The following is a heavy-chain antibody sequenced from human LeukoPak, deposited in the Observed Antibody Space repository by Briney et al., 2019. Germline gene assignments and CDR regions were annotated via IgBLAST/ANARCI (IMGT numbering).Heavy chain of an antibody. J-gene: IGHJ2*01. D-gene: IGHD4/OR15-4a*01. CDR1: GFTFSSYA. CDR2: ISSNGGST. V-gene: IGHV3-64*01. CDR3: ARGRRIVVLPGRGFFDL. Sequence: TGGSLRLSCAASGFTFSSYAMHWVRQAPGKGLEYVSAISSNGGSTYYANSVKGRFTISRDNSKNTLYLQMGSLRAEDMAVYYCARGRRIVVLPGRGFFDLWGRGTPVTVSS.